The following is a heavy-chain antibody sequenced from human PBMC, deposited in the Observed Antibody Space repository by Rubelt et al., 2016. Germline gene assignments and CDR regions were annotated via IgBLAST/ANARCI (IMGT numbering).Heavy chain of an antibody. CDR3: ARDGAGYGDYDVAY. CDR1: GYSLYSGYF. CDR2: IFHSGST. J-gene: IGHJ4*02. V-gene: IGHV4-38-2*02. D-gene: IGHD4-17*01. Sequence: QVQLQESGPGLVKPSETLSLTCTVSGYSLYSGYFWGWIRQPPGKGLAWIGSIFHSGSTYSNPSLMSRLSMSIETPKNQFSRKLSSVTAADMAVYYCARDGAGYGDYDVAYWGQGTLVTVSS.